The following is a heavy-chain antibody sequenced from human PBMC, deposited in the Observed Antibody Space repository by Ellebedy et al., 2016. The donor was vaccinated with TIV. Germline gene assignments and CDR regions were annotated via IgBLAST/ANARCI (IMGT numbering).Heavy chain of an antibody. J-gene: IGHJ4*02. CDR1: GFTFTNYW. D-gene: IGHD5-18*01. Sequence: GESLKISCAASGFTFTNYWMSWVRQAPGKGLEWVATIKQGGSEKYYVDSVKGRFTISRDNAKNSLYLQMNSLRAEDTAVYYCARGYSSPDYWGQGTLVTVSS. CDR3: ARGYSSPDY. V-gene: IGHV3-7*01. CDR2: IKQGGSEK.